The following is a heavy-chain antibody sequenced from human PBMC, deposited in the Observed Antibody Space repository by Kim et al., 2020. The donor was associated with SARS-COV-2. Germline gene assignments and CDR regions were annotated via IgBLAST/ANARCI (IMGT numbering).Heavy chain of an antibody. D-gene: IGHD2-8*02. V-gene: IGHV3-48*02. J-gene: IGHJ4*02. Sequence: YSAEPVKGRFTISRDNAKSSLYLQMHSLRDEDTAVYYCARDGGVTGADDSWGQGTLVTVSS. CDR3: ARDGGVTGADDS.